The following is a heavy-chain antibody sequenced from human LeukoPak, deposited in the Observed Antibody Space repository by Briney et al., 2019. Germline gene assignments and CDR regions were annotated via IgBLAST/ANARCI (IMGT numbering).Heavy chain of an antibody. D-gene: IGHD3-10*01. Sequence: GASVKVSCKASGYTFTSYDINWVRQATGQGLEWMGWMNPNSGNTGYAQKFQGRVTMTRNTSISTAYMELSSLRSEDTAVYHCARGKGEIYCYYYMDVWGKGTTVTVSS. J-gene: IGHJ6*03. CDR1: GYTFTSYD. CDR2: MNPNSGNT. V-gene: IGHV1-8*01. CDR3: ARGKGEIYCYYYMDV.